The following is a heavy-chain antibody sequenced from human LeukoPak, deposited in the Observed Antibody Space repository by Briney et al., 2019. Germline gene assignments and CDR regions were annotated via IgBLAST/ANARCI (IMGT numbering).Heavy chain of an antibody. CDR1: GFTFSSYG. D-gene: IGHD2-21*01. V-gene: IGHV3-30*02. CDR2: IRYDGSNK. Sequence: PGGSLRLSCAASGFTFSSYGMHWVRQAPGKGLEWVAFIRYDGSNKYYADSVKGRFTISRDNSKNTLYLQMNGLRAEDTAVYYCAKGKGNCGGDCRAKDYYYYYMDVWGKGTTVTVSS. J-gene: IGHJ6*03. CDR3: AKGKGNCGGDCRAKDYYYYYMDV.